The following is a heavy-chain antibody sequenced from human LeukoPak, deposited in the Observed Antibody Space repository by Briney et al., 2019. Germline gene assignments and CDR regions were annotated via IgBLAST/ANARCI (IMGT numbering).Heavy chain of an antibody. Sequence: GGSLRLSCAASGFTFSSYGMNWVRQAPGKGLEWVALISYDGSNEHYADSVKGRFTISRDNAKNSLYLQMNSLRVEDTAVYYCARGRDCGGDCYIFDYWGQGTLVTVSS. D-gene: IGHD2-21*02. CDR3: ARGRDCGGDCYIFDY. CDR2: ISYDGSNE. J-gene: IGHJ4*02. CDR1: GFTFSSYG. V-gene: IGHV3-30*03.